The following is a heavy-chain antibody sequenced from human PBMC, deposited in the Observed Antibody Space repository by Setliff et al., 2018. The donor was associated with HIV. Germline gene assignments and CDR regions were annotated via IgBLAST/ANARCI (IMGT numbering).Heavy chain of an antibody. D-gene: IGHD2-21*02. CDR3: ARQGNIVVVTSFDY. CDR2: VDYTGST. V-gene: IGHV4-4*02. J-gene: IGHJ4*02. Sequence: SETLSLTCAVSGDSISNNNWWSWVRQPPGKGLEWVGNVDYTGSTYYNPSLKSRVTISVDTSKNQFSLRLNPVTAADTAVYYCARQGNIVVVTSFDYWGQGTLVTVSS. CDR1: GDSISNNNW.